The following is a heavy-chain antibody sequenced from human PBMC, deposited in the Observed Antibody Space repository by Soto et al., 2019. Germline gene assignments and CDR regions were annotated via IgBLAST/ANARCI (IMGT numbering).Heavy chain of an antibody. CDR2: ISGSGDSI. V-gene: IGHV3-23*01. J-gene: IGHJ4*02. CDR3: AKRRSGYHDY. Sequence: EVHLLESGGALEQPGGSLRLSCAASGFTFSSSAMNWVRQAPGKGLEWVSAISGSGDSILYAESVKGRFTISRDNSKNTLYLQMNSLRGEDTAVYYCAKRRSGYHDYWGQGTLVTVSP. D-gene: IGHD3-22*01. CDR1: GFTFSSSA.